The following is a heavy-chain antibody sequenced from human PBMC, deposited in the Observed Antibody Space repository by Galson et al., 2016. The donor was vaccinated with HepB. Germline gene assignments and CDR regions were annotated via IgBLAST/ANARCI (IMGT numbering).Heavy chain of an antibody. V-gene: IGHV1-18*01. Sequence: SVKVSCKASGYTFTTYGISWVRQAPGQGLEWMGWISAYTGNTNYAQKLQGRVTMTTDTSTSTAYMELRSLRSDDTAVYYCARTGQWLMFYYYYYGMDVWGQGTTVTVSS. CDR1: GYTFTTYG. CDR3: ARTGQWLMFYYYYYGMDV. CDR2: ISAYTGNT. D-gene: IGHD6-19*01. J-gene: IGHJ6*02.